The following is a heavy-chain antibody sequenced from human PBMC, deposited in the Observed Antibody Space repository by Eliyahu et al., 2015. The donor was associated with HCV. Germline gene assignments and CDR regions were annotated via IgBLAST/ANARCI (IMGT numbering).Heavy chain of an antibody. CDR1: GFXFSDYY. CDR2: INNRGSPV. V-gene: IGHV3-11*01. CDR3: ARDDSTSRGEDYFDY. J-gene: IGHJ4*01. D-gene: IGHD3-22*01. Sequence: QVQLVESGGGLVKPGGSLRLPCAASGFXFSDYYMAWIRHAPGKGLEWVSYINNRGSPVSYADSVKGRFTISRDTAKNSLYLQMNSLRAEDTAVYYCARDDSTSRGEDYFDYWGQGTLVTVSS.